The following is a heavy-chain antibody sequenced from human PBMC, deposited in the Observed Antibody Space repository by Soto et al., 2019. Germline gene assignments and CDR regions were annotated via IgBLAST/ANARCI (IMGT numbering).Heavy chain of an antibody. J-gene: IGHJ3*02. CDR2: ISNRGDT. Sequence: PAGSLRLSCTAWRSIVHDTYVNLVRKATGKGLEWVSVISNRGDTHYADSVRGRFSLSRDISDNTLHLQMNNLRVEDTAVYYCAREPRYCRGGSCSITGDAYDIWGQGTMVTVSS. CDR1: RSIVHDTY. V-gene: IGHV3-66*01. D-gene: IGHD2-15*01. CDR3: AREPRYCRGGSCSITGDAYDI.